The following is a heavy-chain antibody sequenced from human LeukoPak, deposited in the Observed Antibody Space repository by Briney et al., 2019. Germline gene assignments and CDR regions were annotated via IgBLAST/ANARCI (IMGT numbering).Heavy chain of an antibody. CDR2: INPNSGGT. CDR1: GYTFTGYY. CDR3: ARDLEGSTIIGMDV. D-gene: IGHD5-24*01. J-gene: IGHJ6*02. Sequence: ASVKVSCKASGYTFTGYYMHWVRQAPGQGLEWMGWINPNSGGTNYAQKFQGRVTMTRDTSISTAYMELSRLRSDDTAVYYCARDLEGSTIIGMDVWGQGTTVTVSS. V-gene: IGHV1-2*02.